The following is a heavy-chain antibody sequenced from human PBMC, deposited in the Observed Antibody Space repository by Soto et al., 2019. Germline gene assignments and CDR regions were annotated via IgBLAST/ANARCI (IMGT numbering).Heavy chain of an antibody. V-gene: IGHV4-34*01. CDR2: INHSGST. J-gene: IGHJ4*02. CDR1: GGSFSGYY. Sequence: QVQLQQWGAGLLKPSETLSLTCAVYGGSFSGYYWSWIRQPPGKGLEWIGEINHSGSTNYNPSLKSRVTISVDTSKNQFSLKLSSVTAADTAVYYCARRLRSISSSWYWIDYWGQGTLVTVSS. CDR3: ARRLRSISSSWYWIDY. D-gene: IGHD6-13*01.